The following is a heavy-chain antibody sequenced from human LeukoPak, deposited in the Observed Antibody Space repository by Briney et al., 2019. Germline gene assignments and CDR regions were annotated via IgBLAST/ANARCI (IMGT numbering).Heavy chain of an antibody. CDR1: GFTLKDYG. J-gene: IGHJ2*01. CDR3: AKDSEARSISWYSHFDL. CDR2: VTWSSRSK. Sequence: GGSLRLSCEASGFTLKDYGIHWVRQVPGKGLEWVSGVTWSSRSKKYADSVRGRFSISRDDANNSLFLQMNNLRPEDTALYYCAKDSEARSISWYSHFDLWGRGTLVTVSS. V-gene: IGHV3-9*01. D-gene: IGHD6-13*01.